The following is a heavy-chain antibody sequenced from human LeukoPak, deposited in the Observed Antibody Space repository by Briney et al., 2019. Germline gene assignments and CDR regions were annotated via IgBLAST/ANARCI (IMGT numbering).Heavy chain of an antibody. V-gene: IGHV1-2*06. D-gene: IGHD6-6*01. CDR1: GYTFTGYY. CDR3: ARDLEGYYSSSSGE. Sequence: GASVKVSCKASGYTFTGYYMYWVRQAPGQGLEWMGRINPNSGGTNYAQKFQGRVTMTRDTSISTAYMELSRLRSDDTAVYYCARDLEGYYSSSSGEWGQGTLVTVSS. CDR2: INPNSGGT. J-gene: IGHJ4*02.